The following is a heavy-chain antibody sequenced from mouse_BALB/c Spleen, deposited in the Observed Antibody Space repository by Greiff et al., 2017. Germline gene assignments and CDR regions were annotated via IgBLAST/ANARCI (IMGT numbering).Heavy chain of an antibody. CDR2: ISSGGGST. D-gene: IGHD2-3*01. CDR1: GFAFSSYD. J-gene: IGHJ3*01. V-gene: IGHV5-12-1*01. Sequence: DVQLQESGGGLVKPGGSLKLSCAASGFAFSSYDMSWVRQTPEKRLEWVAYISSGGGSTYYPDTVKGRFTISRDNAKNTLYLQMSSLKSEDTAMYYCARHPLYDGYLAWFAYWGQGTLVTVSA. CDR3: ARHPLYDGYLAWFAY.